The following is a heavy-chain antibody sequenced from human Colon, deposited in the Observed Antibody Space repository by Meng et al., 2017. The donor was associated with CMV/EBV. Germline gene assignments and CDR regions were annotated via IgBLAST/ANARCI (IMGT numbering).Heavy chain of an antibody. Sequence: GGSLRLSCAASGFTFSNYGMSWVRQAPGKGLEWVSVISGNGDSTYYGDSVKGRFTISRDNSNNTLYLQMRSLRAEDTAVYYCAKDVGEVAGAQFDYWGQGTLVTVSS. CDR2: ISGNGDST. CDR1: GFTFSNYG. CDR3: AKDVGEVAGAQFDY. J-gene: IGHJ4*02. V-gene: IGHV3-23*01. D-gene: IGHD6-19*01.